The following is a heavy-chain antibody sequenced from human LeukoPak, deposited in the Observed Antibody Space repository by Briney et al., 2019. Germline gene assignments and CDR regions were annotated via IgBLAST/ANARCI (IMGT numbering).Heavy chain of an antibody. V-gene: IGHV1-46*01. J-gene: IGHJ3*02. Sequence: ASVKVSCKASGYTFTSYYMHWVRQAPGQVLEWMGIINPSGGSTSYAQKFQGRVTMTRDTSTSTVYMELSSLRSEDTAVYYCASNSLGYDAFDIWGQGTMVTVSS. CDR1: GYTFTSYY. CDR3: ASNSLGYDAFDI. D-gene: IGHD2-15*01. CDR2: INPSGGST.